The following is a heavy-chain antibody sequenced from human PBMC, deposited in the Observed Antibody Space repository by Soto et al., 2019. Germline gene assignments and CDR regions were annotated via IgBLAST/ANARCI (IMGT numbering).Heavy chain of an antibody. CDR1: GFTFSSYG. J-gene: IGHJ4*02. D-gene: IGHD2-21*02. Sequence: SLRLSCAASGFTFSSYGMHWVRQAPGKGLEWVAVISYDGSNKYYADSVKGRFTISRDNSKNTLYLQMNSLRAEDTAVYYCAKAFVTATRSFDYWGQGTLVTVSS. CDR2: ISYDGSNK. V-gene: IGHV3-30*18. CDR3: AKAFVTATRSFDY.